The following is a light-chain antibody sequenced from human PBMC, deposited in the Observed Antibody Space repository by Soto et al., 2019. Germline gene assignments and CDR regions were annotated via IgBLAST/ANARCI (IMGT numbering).Light chain of an antibody. Sequence: DLHLTQSPSSLSASVGDRVTMTCRASERVGTLLAWYQKQPGKAPKLLIHGASTAASDVPLRFSGSGSGTEFTLIISDLQAGDVGTYYCQQYYEYSTFGQGTRLEI. V-gene: IGKV1-5*01. CDR2: GAS. CDR1: ERVGTL. CDR3: QQYYEYST. J-gene: IGKJ2*01.